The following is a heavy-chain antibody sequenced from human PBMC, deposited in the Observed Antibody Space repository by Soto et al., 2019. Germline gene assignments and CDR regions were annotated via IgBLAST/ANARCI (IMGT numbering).Heavy chain of an antibody. CDR3: ARDSLAGYYYGMDV. Sequence: GASVKVSCKASGGTFSSYAISWVRQAPGQGLEWMGGIIPIFGTANYAQKFQGRVTITADGSTSTAYMELSSLRSEDTAVYYCARDSLAGYYYGMDVWGQGTTVTVSS. D-gene: IGHD6-6*01. CDR1: GGTFSSYA. V-gene: IGHV1-69*13. J-gene: IGHJ6*02. CDR2: IIPIFGTA.